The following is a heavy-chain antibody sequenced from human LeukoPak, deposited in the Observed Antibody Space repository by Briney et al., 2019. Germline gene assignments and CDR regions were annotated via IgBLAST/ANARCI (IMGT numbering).Heavy chain of an antibody. CDR2: IYYSGST. CDR1: GSSISSGGYY. D-gene: IGHD5-18*01. J-gene: IGHJ3*02. CDR3: ARVVEDTAMAPDAFDI. V-gene: IGHV4-31*03. Sequence: SQTLSLTCTVSGSSISSGGYYWSWIRQHPGKGLEWIGYIYYSGSTYYNPSLKSRVTISVDTSKNQFSLKLSSVTAADTAVYYCARVVEDTAMAPDAFDIWGQGTMVTVSS.